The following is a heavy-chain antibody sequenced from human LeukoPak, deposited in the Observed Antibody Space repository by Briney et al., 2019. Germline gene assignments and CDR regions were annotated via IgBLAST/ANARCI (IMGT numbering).Heavy chain of an antibody. Sequence: SETLSLTCTVSSGSISTYYWTWMRQPPGKGLEWIGYIYNGVTTNYNQSLQSRVTISVDTSKNQFSLKLSSVTAADTAVYYCARGHDYYGSGRQSWFDPWGQGTLVTVSS. CDR2: IYNGVTT. J-gene: IGHJ5*02. CDR1: SGSISTYY. D-gene: IGHD3-10*01. CDR3: ARGHDYYGSGRQSWFDP. V-gene: IGHV4-59*01.